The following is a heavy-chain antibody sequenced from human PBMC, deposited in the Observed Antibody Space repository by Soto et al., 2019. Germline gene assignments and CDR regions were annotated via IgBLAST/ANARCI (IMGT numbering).Heavy chain of an antibody. D-gene: IGHD5-18*01. CDR3: AKNSGYSYRFPFDY. Sequence: QVQLVESGGGVVQPGRSLRLSCAASGFTFRSNGMQWVRQAPGKGLEWVALISHDGSNKYYVDSVKGRFTISRDNSKNTLDLQMNSLRAEDTAVYYCAKNSGYSYRFPFDYRGQGTLVTVSS. J-gene: IGHJ4*02. CDR1: GFTFRSNG. CDR2: ISHDGSNK. V-gene: IGHV3-30*18.